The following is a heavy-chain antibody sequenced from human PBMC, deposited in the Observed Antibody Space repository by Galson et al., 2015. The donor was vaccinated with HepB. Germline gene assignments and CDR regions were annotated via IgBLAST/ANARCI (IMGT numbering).Heavy chain of an antibody. CDR1: GFTFSSYW. V-gene: IGHV3-7*01. J-gene: IGHJ4*02. CDR3: AREIRGTGRE. CDR2: IKPDGGEK. Sequence: SLRLSCAASGFTFSSYWMIWVRQAPGRGLEWVANIKPDGGEKNYVDSVQGRFTISRDNARNSLYLQMNSLRVEDTAVYYCAREIRGTGREWGQGTLVTVSS. D-gene: IGHD2-8*02.